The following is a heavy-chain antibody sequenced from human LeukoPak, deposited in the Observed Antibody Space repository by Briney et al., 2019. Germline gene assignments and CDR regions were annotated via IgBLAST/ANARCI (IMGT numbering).Heavy chain of an antibody. J-gene: IGHJ4*02. V-gene: IGHV4-59*01. D-gene: IGHD4-17*01. CDR1: GGAITGYY. CDR3: ARGRPPHDYGTLFDY. Sequence: PSETLSLTCTVSGGAITGYYWSWIRQPPGKGLEWIGYIYYSGSTNYNPSLKSRVTMSVDTSKKQFSLKLSSVTAADTAVYYCARGRPPHDYGTLFDYWGQGTLVTVSS. CDR2: IYYSGST.